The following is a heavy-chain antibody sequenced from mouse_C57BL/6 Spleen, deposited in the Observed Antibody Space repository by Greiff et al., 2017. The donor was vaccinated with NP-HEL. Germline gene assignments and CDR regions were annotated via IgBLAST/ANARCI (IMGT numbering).Heavy chain of an antibody. CDR1: GYAFSSSW. V-gene: IGHV1-82*01. J-gene: IGHJ3*01. D-gene: IGHD3-2*02. CDR3: ARSEAAQALFAY. Sequence: VQRVESGPELVKPGASVKISCKASGYAFSSSWMNWVKQRPGKGLEWIGRIYPGDGDTNYNGKFKGKATLTADKSSSTAYMQLSSLTSEDSAVYCCARSEAAQALFAYWGQGTLVTVSA. CDR2: IYPGDGDT.